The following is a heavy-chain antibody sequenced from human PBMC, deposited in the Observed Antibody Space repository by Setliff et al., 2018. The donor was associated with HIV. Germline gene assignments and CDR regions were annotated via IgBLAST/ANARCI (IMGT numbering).Heavy chain of an antibody. D-gene: IGHD5-12*01. J-gene: IGHJ4*02. CDR3: AGRDGYNRYYFDF. V-gene: IGHV4-34*01. Sequence: SETLSLTCAVYGGSFSGYYWSWIRQPPGKGLEWIASLYYSGNTYYNPSLKSRVTILVDTSKNQFSLKVTSVTAADTAVYYCAGRDGYNRYYFDFWGQGTLVTVSS. CDR2: LYYSGNT. CDR1: GGSFSGYY.